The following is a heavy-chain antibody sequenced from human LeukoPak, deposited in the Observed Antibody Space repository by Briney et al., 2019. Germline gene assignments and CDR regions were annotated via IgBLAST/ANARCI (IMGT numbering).Heavy chain of an antibody. V-gene: IGHV3-7*01. Sequence: GGSLRLSCAASGISFGSYRVTWVRQAPGKGLEWVANIGQDGTETVYVGSVKGRFTISRGNARKLLFLQMNSLRADDTAVYYCAIPSSYDGSRYYHAYWGQGTLVSVSS. D-gene: IGHD3-22*01. CDR3: AIPSSYDGSRYYHAY. CDR1: GISFGSYR. J-gene: IGHJ4*02. CDR2: IGQDGTET.